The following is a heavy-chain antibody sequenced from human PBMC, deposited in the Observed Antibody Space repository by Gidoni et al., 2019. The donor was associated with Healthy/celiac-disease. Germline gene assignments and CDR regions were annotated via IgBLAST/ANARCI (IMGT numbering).Heavy chain of an antibody. D-gene: IGHD6-19*01. V-gene: IGHV3-23*01. CDR1: GFTFSSYA. CDR2: ISGSGGRT. CDR3: AKPGIAVAGTLRYWDFDY. Sequence: EVQLLESGGGLVQPGGSLRLSCAASGFTFSSYAMSCVRQAPGKGLEWVSAISGSGGRTYYADSGKGRFTIARDNSKNTLYLQMNSLRAEDTAVYYCAKPGIAVAGTLRYWDFDYWGQGTLVTVSS. J-gene: IGHJ4*02.